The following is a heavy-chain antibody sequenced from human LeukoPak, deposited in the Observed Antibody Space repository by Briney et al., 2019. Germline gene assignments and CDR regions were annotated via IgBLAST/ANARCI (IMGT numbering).Heavy chain of an antibody. D-gene: IGHD3-9*01. CDR3: ARGSYATYYDILTGYFTDYYYYMDV. V-gene: IGHV3-53*05. J-gene: IGHJ6*03. CDR1: GFTVSSNY. CDR2: IYSGGST. Sequence: GGSLRLSCAASGFTVSSNYMSWVRQAPGKGLEWVSVIYSGGSTYYADSVKCRFTISIGNSKNTLYLQMNSLRSEDTAVYYCARGSYATYYDILTGYFTDYYYYMDVWGKGTTVTVSS.